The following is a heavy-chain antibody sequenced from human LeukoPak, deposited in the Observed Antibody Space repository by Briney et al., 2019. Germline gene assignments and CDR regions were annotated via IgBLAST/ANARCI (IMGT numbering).Heavy chain of an antibody. CDR1: GFTFSSYA. Sequence: PGGSLRLSCAASGFTFSSYAMSWVRQAPGKGLEWVSAISGSGGSTYYADSVKGRFTISRDNSKNTLYLQMSSLRAEDTAVYYCAKAGAARTLVSNFDYWGQGTLVTVSS. CDR3: AKAGAARTLVSNFDY. J-gene: IGHJ4*02. D-gene: IGHD6-6*01. CDR2: ISGSGGST. V-gene: IGHV3-23*01.